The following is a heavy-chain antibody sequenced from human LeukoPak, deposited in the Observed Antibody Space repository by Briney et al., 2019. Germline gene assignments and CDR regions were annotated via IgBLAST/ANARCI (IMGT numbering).Heavy chain of an antibody. D-gene: IGHD3-9*01. V-gene: IGHV4-39*01. J-gene: IGHJ5*02. Sequence: SETLSLTCTVSGGSISSSSYYWGWIRQPPGKGLEWIGSIYYSGSTYHNPSLKSRVTISVDTSKNQFSLKLSSVTAADTAVYYCARYSYDILTGYPKGWFDPWGQGTLVTVSS. CDR2: IYYSGST. CDR3: ARYSYDILTGYPKGWFDP. CDR1: GGSISSSSYY.